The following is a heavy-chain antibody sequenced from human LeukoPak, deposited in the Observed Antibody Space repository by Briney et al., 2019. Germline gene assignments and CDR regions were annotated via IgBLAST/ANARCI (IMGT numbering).Heavy chain of an antibody. CDR2: VYSRGSP. V-gene: IGHV4-4*09. J-gene: IGHJ3*01. D-gene: IGHD2-15*01. Sequence: SETLSLTCSVSGGSIGTDYWSWIRQPPGRRLEWIGFVYSRGSPTYNPSLQSRVAMSVDMSKNQFSLNLSSVTAADTAVYYCARPVSWYSGGFELWGQGTMVTVSS. CDR3: ARPVSWYSGGFEL. CDR1: GGSIGTDY.